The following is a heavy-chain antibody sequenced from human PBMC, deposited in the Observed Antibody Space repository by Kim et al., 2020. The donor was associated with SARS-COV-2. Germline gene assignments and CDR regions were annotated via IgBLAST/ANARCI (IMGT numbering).Heavy chain of an antibody. Sequence: GGSLRLSCAASGFSFGSYAMSWVRQAPGKGLEWVSAISGGGGSTHYADSVKGRFTISRDNSKNTLYLQMDSLRADDPAVYFCAQDKAAGTVSYFYGMDVWGHGTTVTVSS. CDR1: GFSFGSYA. V-gene: IGHV3-23*01. J-gene: IGHJ6*02. CDR2: ISGGGGST. D-gene: IGHD6-13*01. CDR3: AQDKAAGTVSYFYGMDV.